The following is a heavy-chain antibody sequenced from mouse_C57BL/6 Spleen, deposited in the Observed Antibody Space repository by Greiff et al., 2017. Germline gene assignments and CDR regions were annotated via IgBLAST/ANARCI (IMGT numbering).Heavy chain of an antibody. Sequence: EVQGVESGGGLVKPGGSLKLSCAASGFTFSSYAMSWVRQTPEKRLEWVATISDGGSYTYYPDNVKGRFTISRDNAKNNLYLQMSHLKTEDTAMYYCARGGSSHWYFDDWGTGTTVTVSA. CDR1: GFTFSSYA. CDR2: ISDGGSYT. J-gene: IGHJ1*03. CDR3: ARGGSSHWYFDD. D-gene: IGHD1-1*01. V-gene: IGHV5-4*01.